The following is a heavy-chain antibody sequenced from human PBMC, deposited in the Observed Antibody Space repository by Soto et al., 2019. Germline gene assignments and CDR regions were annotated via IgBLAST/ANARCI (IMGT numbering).Heavy chain of an antibody. D-gene: IGHD3-22*01. Sequence: PGGSLRLSCAASGFTFSSYAMHWVRQAPGKGLEWVAVISYDGSNKYYADSVKGRFTISRDNSKNTLYLQMNSLRAEDTAVYYCARAERLRIVVVPSYWGQGTLVTVSS. CDR2: ISYDGSNK. CDR1: GFTFSSYA. V-gene: IGHV3-30-3*01. J-gene: IGHJ4*02. CDR3: ARAERLRIVVVPSY.